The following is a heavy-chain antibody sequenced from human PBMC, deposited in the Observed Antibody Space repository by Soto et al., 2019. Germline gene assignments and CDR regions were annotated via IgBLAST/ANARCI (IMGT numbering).Heavy chain of an antibody. CDR2: MNPNSGNT. Sequence: GXSVKVSCKASGYTFTSYDINWVRQATVQGLEWMGWMNPNSGNTGYAQKFQGRVTMTRDTSISTAYMELSSLRSEDTAVYYCARQWELSGYYYGMDVWGQGTTVTVSS. J-gene: IGHJ6*02. CDR3: ARQWELSGYYYGMDV. V-gene: IGHV1-8*01. CDR1: GYTFTSYD. D-gene: IGHD1-26*01.